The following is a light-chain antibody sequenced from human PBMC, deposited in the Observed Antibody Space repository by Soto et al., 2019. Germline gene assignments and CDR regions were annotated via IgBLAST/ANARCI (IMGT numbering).Light chain of an antibody. CDR1: SSDIGAYNY. CDR3: SSYTMSVTLL. CDR2: EVS. Sequence: QSALTQPASVSGSPGQSITISCTGTSSDIGAYNYVSCYQQYPGKAPRLMIFEVSNRPSGVSHRFSGSKSGTTSSLNISGLQAEDDADYYCSSYTMSVTLLFGGGTKLTVL. V-gene: IGLV2-14*01. J-gene: IGLJ2*01.